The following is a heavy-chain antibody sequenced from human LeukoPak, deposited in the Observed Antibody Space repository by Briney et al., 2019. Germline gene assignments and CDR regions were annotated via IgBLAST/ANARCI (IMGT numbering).Heavy chain of an antibody. D-gene: IGHD5-18*01. Sequence: PGGSLRLSCAASGFTFSSYAMHWVRQAPGKGLEWVAVISYDGSNKYYADSVKGRFTISRDNSKSTLYLQMNSLRAEDTAVYYCARDGQDSYGYVLYFDYWGQGTLVTVSS. CDR3: ARDGQDSYGYVLYFDY. V-gene: IGHV3-30*04. CDR1: GFTFSSYA. J-gene: IGHJ4*02. CDR2: ISYDGSNK.